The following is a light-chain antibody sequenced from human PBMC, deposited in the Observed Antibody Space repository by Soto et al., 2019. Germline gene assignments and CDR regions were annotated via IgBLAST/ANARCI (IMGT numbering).Light chain of an antibody. CDR1: QGISSW. V-gene: IGKV1-12*01. CDR2: AAS. Sequence: DIPMTQSPSSVPASVGDRVTITCRASQGISSWLAWYQHKPGKAPKLLIYAASSLQSGVPSMFSGSGSGTYFTLTISSLQPEDFATYYCQQANSFPLTFGGGTKVEIK. J-gene: IGKJ4*01. CDR3: QQANSFPLT.